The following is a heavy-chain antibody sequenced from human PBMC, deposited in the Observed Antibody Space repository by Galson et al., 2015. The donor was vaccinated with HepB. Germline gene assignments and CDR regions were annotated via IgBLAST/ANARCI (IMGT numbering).Heavy chain of an antibody. J-gene: IGHJ4*02. CDR3: VKDHCSSTSCQSDY. D-gene: IGHD2-2*01. V-gene: IGHV3-64D*06. CDR2: ISSNGGST. CDR1: GFTFSSYA. Sequence: SLRLSCAASGFTFSSYAMHWVRQAPGKGLEYVSAISSNGGSTYYADSVKGRFTISRDNSKNTLYLQMSSLRAEDTAVYYCVKDHCSSTSCQSDYWGQGTLVTVSS.